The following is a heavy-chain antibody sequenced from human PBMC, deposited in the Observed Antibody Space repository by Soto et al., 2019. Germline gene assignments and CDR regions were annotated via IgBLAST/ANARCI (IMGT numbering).Heavy chain of an antibody. CDR1: GFTFSDSI. CDR3: TTSYYYDSRGYLEYYVHGMDV. V-gene: IGHV3-73*01. D-gene: IGHD3-22*01. Sequence: GGSLRLSCAVSGFTFSDSIIHWVRQASGKGLEWVGRIRSKANSYATTYAASVKGGFTISRDDSKNTAYLQMNSLKTEDTAVYYCTTSYYYDSRGYLEYYVHGMDVWGQGTTVTVSS. J-gene: IGHJ6*02. CDR2: IRSKANSYAT.